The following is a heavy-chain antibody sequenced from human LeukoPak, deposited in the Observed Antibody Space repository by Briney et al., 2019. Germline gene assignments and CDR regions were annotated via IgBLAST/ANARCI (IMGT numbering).Heavy chain of an antibody. V-gene: IGHV3-74*01. Sequence: GGSLRLSCAASGFTFSSYWMHWVRQAPGKGLVWVSRINSDGSSTSYADSVKGRFTISRDNSKNTLYLQMNSLRAEDTAVYYCAKDLWTLVDTAIGVDYWGQGALVTVPS. CDR3: AKDLWTLVDTAIGVDY. CDR2: INSDGSST. J-gene: IGHJ4*02. CDR1: GFTFSSYW. D-gene: IGHD5-18*01.